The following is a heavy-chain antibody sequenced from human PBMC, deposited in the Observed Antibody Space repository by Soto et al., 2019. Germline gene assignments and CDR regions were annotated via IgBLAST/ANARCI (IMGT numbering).Heavy chain of an antibody. CDR2: VYYTGST. Sequence: SETLSLTCTVSGGSVSSGSHYWTWIRQPPGKGLEWIGYVYYTGSTKYNPSLKSRVTISMDTSKNHFSLKLSSVTAADTAVYYCARELSCSGGGCYNYFDFWGQGTLVTVSS. CDR1: GGSVSSGSHY. CDR3: ARELSCSGGGCYNYFDF. V-gene: IGHV4-61*03. J-gene: IGHJ4*02. D-gene: IGHD2-15*01.